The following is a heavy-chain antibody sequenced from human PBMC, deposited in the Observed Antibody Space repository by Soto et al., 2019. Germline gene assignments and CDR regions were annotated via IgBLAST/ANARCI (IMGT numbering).Heavy chain of an antibody. J-gene: IGHJ4*02. CDR2: MSYSRST. CDR3: ASHLRPTNGGGGYFDY. CDR1: GGSISSNNYY. V-gene: IGHV4-39*01. Sequence: SETLSLTCFGSGGSISSNNYYWGWIRQPPGKGLEWIGSMSYSRSTYYNPSLKSRVTISVDTSKNQFSLKLTSVTAADTAGYYCASHLRPTNGGGGYFDYWGQGPRVTVSS. D-gene: IGHD3-16*01.